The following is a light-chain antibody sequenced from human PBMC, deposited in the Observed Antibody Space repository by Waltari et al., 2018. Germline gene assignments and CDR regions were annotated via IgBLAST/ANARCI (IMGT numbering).Light chain of an antibody. CDR3: QQVFVTPYS. CDR2: TSS. V-gene: IGKV1-39*01. Sequence: DIQMTQSPSSLSASVGDRVTITCRASQNINNFLNWYQQKPGKAPILLIYTSSGLPKGVPSRFSGSGSGTDFTLTISGLQPEDLATYYCQQVFVTPYSFGQGTKLDI. J-gene: IGKJ2*03. CDR1: QNINNF.